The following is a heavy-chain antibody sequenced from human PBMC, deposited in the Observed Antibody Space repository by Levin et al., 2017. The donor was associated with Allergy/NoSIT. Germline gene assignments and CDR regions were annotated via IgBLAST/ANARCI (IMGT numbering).Heavy chain of an antibody. CDR3: ARARHYDFWSGSQPGVLDY. CDR1: GFTFSSYA. V-gene: IGHV3-30*04. D-gene: IGHD3-3*01. Sequence: SCAASGFTFSSYAMHWVRQAPGKGLEWVAVISYDGSNKYYADSVKGRFTISRDNSKNTLYLQMNSLRAEDTAVYYCARARHYDFWSGSQPGVLDYWGQGTLVTVSS. J-gene: IGHJ4*02. CDR2: ISYDGSNK.